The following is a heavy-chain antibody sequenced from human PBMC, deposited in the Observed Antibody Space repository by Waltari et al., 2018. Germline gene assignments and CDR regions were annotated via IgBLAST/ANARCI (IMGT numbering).Heavy chain of an antibody. V-gene: IGHV3-33*01. D-gene: IGHD3-22*01. CDR2: IWYGGSNK. Sequence: QVQLVESGGGVVQPGRSLRLSCAASGFTFSSYGMHWVRQAPGKEVEWVAVIWYGGSNKYYDASVKGRFTITRDKSKNTLYLQMNSLRADDTAVYYCARGRYYYDSSGPKYFQHWGQGTLVTVSS. CDR3: ARGRYYYDSSGPKYFQH. CDR1: GFTFSSYG. J-gene: IGHJ1*01.